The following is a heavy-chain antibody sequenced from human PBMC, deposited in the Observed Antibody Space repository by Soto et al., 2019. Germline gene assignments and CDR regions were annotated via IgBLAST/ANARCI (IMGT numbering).Heavy chain of an antibody. J-gene: IGHJ4*02. Sequence: VASVKVSCKASGYTFTSYGISWVRQAPGQGLEWMGWISAYNGNTNYAQKLQGRVTMTTDTSTSTAYMELRSLRSDDTAVYYCAKVYLLFGVVMPESFDYWGQGTLVTVSS. CDR1: GYTFTSYG. V-gene: IGHV1-18*01. CDR3: AKVYLLFGVVMPESFDY. CDR2: ISAYNGNT. D-gene: IGHD3-3*01.